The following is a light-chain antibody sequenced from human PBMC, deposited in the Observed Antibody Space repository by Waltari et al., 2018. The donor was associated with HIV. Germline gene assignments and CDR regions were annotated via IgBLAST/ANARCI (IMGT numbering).Light chain of an antibody. V-gene: IGKV3-15*01. Sequence: EIVMTQSPATLSVSPGESATLSCRASQGINGHLAWYQKKPCRSPRLLIYETSTRATGIPARFSGSGSGADFTLTISSLQSEDFAVYYCQQSSNWPLTLGPGTKVEVK. CDR1: QGINGH. CDR3: QQSSNWPLT. J-gene: IGKJ3*01. CDR2: ETS.